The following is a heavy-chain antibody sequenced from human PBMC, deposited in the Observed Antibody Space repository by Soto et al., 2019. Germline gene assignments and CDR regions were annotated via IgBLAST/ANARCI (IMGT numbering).Heavy chain of an antibody. CDR3: ARDLIAAATNNWFDP. V-gene: IGHV3-21*01. Sequence: EVQLVESGGGLVKPGGSLRLSCAASGFTFSSYSMNWVRQAPGKGLEWVSSISSSSSYIYYADSVKGRFTISRDNAXXDLYLQMNSLRGEDTAVDYCARDLIAAATNNWFDPWGPGTLVTVSS. CDR1: GFTFSSYS. J-gene: IGHJ5*02. D-gene: IGHD6-13*01. CDR2: ISSSSSYI.